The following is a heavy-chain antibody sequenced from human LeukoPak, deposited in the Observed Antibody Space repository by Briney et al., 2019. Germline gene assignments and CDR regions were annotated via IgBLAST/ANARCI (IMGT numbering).Heavy chain of an antibody. D-gene: IGHD6-6*01. Sequence: GGSLRLSCAACGFSFSDYSMNWVRQTPGKGLEWVSFINPSSSSVNYADSVKGRFTISRDNAKNSLYLQMSSLRVEDMAVYYCATGGAARPGYWGQGTLVTVSS. V-gene: IGHV3-48*04. J-gene: IGHJ4*02. CDR2: INPSSSSV. CDR3: ATGGAARPGY. CDR1: GFSFSDYS.